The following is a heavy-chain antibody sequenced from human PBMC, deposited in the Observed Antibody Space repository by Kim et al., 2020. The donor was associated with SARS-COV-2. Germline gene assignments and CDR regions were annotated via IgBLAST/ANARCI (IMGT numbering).Heavy chain of an antibody. D-gene: IGHD4-4*01. Sequence: SETLSLTCAVYGGSFSGYYWSWIRQPPGKGLEWIGEINHSGSTNYNPSLKSRVTISVDTSKNQFSLKLSSVTAADTAVYYCARRKYSNYAGWFDPWGQGTLVTVSS. CDR1: GGSFSGYY. J-gene: IGHJ5*02. CDR3: ARRKYSNYAGWFDP. CDR2: INHSGST. V-gene: IGHV4-34*01.